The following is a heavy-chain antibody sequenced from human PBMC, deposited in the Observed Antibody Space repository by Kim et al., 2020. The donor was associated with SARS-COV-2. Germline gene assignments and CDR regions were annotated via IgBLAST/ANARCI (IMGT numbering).Heavy chain of an antibody. V-gene: IGHV1-69*02. CDR3: AQVYSSSRYNWFDP. Sequence: SVKVSCKASGGTFSSYTISWVRQAPGQGLEWMGRIIPILGIANYAQKFQGRVTITADKSTSTAYMELSSLRSEDTAVYYCAQVYSSSRYNWFDPWGQGTLVTVSS. CDR2: IIPILGIA. CDR1: GGTFSSYT. J-gene: IGHJ5*02. D-gene: IGHD6-13*01.